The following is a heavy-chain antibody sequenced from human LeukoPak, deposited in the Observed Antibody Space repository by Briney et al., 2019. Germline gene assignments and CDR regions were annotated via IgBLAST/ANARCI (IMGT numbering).Heavy chain of an antibody. Sequence: GASVKVSCKASGYTFTGYYMHWGRQAPGQGLEWMGWINPNSGGTNYAQKFQGRVTMTRDTSIRTAYMELSRLRADDTAVYYCARSYCSSTSCYEGAFDYWGQGTLVTVSS. CDR2: INPNSGGT. J-gene: IGHJ4*02. CDR3: ARSYCSSTSCYEGAFDY. CDR1: GYTFTGYY. D-gene: IGHD2-2*01. V-gene: IGHV1-2*02.